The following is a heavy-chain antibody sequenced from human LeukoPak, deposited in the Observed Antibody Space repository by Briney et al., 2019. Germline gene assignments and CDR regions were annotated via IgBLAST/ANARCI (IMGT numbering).Heavy chain of an antibody. CDR2: INPSDGST. Sequence: ASVKVSCKASGYAFISYYMHWVRQAPGQGLEWMGIINPSDGSTTYAQKFQGRVTMTRDTSTSTVYMELSSLRSEDTAVYYCARERIAVAADVGWFDPWGQGTLVTVSS. D-gene: IGHD6-19*01. CDR3: ARERIAVAADVGWFDP. CDR1: GYAFISYY. J-gene: IGHJ5*02. V-gene: IGHV1-46*01.